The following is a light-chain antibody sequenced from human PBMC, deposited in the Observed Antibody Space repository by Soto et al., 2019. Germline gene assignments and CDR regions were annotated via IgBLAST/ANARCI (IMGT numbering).Light chain of an antibody. Sequence: QSVLTQPPSVSAAPGQKVTIAYSGGSSNIGNNYVSWFQQLPGTAPKLLIYENNKRPSGIPDRFSGSKSGASATLDITGLQTGDEADYYCGTWDSSLSYVFGTGTKVTVL. J-gene: IGLJ1*01. CDR3: GTWDSSLSYV. CDR2: ENN. V-gene: IGLV1-51*02. CDR1: SSNIGNNY.